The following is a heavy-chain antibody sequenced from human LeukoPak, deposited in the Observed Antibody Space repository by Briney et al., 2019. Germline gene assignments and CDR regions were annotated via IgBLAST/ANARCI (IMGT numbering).Heavy chain of an antibody. D-gene: IGHD2-8*01. V-gene: IGHV4-4*07. CDR1: GGSISSYY. CDR3: AREVGLMGYGPRYNWFAS. CDR2: IYTSGST. J-gene: IGHJ5*01. Sequence: PSETLSLTCTVSGGSISSYYWIWIRQPAGKGLEWIGRIYTSGSTNYNPSLMSLVTMSVDTSKNQFSRKLSSMTAADTAVDYCAREVGLMGYGPRYNWFASWGQGTPVTVSS.